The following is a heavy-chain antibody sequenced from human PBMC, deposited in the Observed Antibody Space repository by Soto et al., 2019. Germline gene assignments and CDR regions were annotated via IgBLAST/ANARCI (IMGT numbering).Heavy chain of an antibody. CDR1: GGSLSSGDLY. Sequence: SETLSLTCTVSGGSLSSGDLYWRWIRQPPGKGREWIGYIYYTGTTQYNRSLRSRVAMSLGTSKNQFSLKLSSVTAADTAVYYCARDIAAALGAWFDPWGQGTLVTVSS. J-gene: IGHJ5*02. V-gene: IGHV4-30-4*01. CDR2: IYYTGTT. CDR3: ARDIAAALGAWFDP. D-gene: IGHD6-13*01.